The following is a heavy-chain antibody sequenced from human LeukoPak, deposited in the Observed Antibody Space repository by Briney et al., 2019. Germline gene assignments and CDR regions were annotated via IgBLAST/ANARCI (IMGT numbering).Heavy chain of an antibody. J-gene: IGHJ3*02. CDR1: GFTFSSYA. CDR3: AKGLTITFGGAMATLPDGFDI. CDR2: ISYDGSNK. D-gene: IGHD3-16*01. Sequence: GGSLRLSCAASGFTFSSYAMHWVRQAPGKGLEWVAVISYDGSNKYYADSVKGRLTISRDNSKNTLYLQMNSLRGKDTAVYYCAKGLTITFGGAMATLPDGFDIWGQGTMVTVSS. V-gene: IGHV3-30-3*01.